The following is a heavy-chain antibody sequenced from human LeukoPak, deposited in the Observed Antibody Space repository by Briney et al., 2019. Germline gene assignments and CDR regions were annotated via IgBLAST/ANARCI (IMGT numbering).Heavy chain of an antibody. CDR3: ARIGYNYGADY. CDR1: GYTFRVYD. J-gene: IGHJ4*02. Sequence: GSVKVSCKASGYTFRVYDIHWVRQAPGQGLQWRGWISPNSGGTNFVQKFQGRVNMTRNTSISTAYMELSRLTSDDTAVYYCARIGYNYGADYWGQGTLVTVSS. D-gene: IGHD5-18*01. CDR2: ISPNSGGT. V-gene: IGHV1-2*02.